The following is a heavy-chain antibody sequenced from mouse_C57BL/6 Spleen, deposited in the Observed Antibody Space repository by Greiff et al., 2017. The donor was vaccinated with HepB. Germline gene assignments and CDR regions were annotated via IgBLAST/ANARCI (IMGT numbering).Heavy chain of an antibody. Sequence: QVQLKESGPELVKPGASVKISCKASGYAFSSSWMNWVKQRPGKGLEWIGRIYPGDGDTNYNGKFKGKATLTADKSSSTAYMQLSSLTSEDSAVYFCARSHHYYAVYFDYWGQGTTLTVSS. D-gene: IGHD1-2*01. V-gene: IGHV1-82*01. CDR3: ARSHHYYAVYFDY. J-gene: IGHJ2*01. CDR2: IYPGDGDT. CDR1: GYAFSSSW.